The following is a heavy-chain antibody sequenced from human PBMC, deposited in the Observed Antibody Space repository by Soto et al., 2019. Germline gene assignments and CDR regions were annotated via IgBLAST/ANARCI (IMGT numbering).Heavy chain of an antibody. J-gene: IGHJ4*02. CDR3: VGGHYFGDY. Sequence: QVQLVESGGGVVQPGRSLRLSCAASGFTFSNYGMHWVRQAPGKGLEWVAGISHDGGKKYYVDSVKGRFTISRDNSKKTLYLQMNSLKPEDTAVYYCVGGHYFGDYWGQGTLVTVSS. D-gene: IGHD3-16*01. CDR2: ISHDGGKK. CDR1: GFTFSNYG. V-gene: IGHV3-30*03.